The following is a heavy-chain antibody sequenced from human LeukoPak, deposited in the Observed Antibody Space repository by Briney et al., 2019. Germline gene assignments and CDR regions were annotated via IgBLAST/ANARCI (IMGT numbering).Heavy chain of an antibody. CDR1: GYTFTSYG. J-gene: IGHJ4*02. CDR2: IDTYRGST. CDR3: ARPNTDAAGYFFDY. D-gene: IGHD6-13*01. V-gene: IGHV1-18*01. Sequence: GASVKVSCKASGYTFTSYGVSWVRQAPGQGLEWMGWIDTYRGSTNYAQNLQGRVTVTTDISTTTVYMELRSLRSDDTAVYYCARPNTDAAGYFFDYWGQGTQVTVSS.